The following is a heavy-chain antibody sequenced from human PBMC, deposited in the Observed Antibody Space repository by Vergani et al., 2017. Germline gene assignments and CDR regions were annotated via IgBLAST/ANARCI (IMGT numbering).Heavy chain of an antibody. CDR3: ARGGDPLKLYYYYYMDV. V-gene: IGHV4-61*02. CDR2: IYVSGIT. Sequence: QVQLQESGPGLVKPSQTLSLTCTVSGASINNDFYYWHWIRQPAGKGLEWIGRIYVSGITDYNSSLQSRVSMSVDTSKNQFSLKLSSVTAADTAVYYCARGGDPLKLYYYYYMDVWGKGTTVTVSS. J-gene: IGHJ6*03. CDR1: GASINNDFYY. D-gene: IGHD3-10*01.